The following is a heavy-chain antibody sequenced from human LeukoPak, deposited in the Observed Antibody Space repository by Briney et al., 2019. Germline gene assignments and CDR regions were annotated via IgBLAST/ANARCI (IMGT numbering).Heavy chain of an antibody. CDR3: ASGGRYYDSSGYYPPFDY. CDR1: GGSISSSSYY. J-gene: IGHJ4*02. V-gene: IGHV4-39*01. D-gene: IGHD3-22*01. Sequence: SETLSLTCTVSGGSISSSSYYWGWIRQPPGKGLEWIGSIYYSGSTYYNPSLKSRVTISVDTSKNQFSLKLSSVTAADTAVYYCASGGRYYDSSGYYPPFDYWGQGTLVTVSS. CDR2: IYYSGST.